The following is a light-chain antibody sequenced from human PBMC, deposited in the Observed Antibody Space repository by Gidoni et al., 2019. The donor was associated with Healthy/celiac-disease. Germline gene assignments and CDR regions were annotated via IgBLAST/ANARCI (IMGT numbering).Light chain of an antibody. Sequence: DIQMTQSPSSLSASVGDRVTITCRASQSISSYLNWYQQKPGKAPKLLIYAASSLQSGVPSRFSGSGSGTDFTLTISSLQPEDFATYYCQQSYSTLGTFGKGTKVEIK. CDR2: AAS. CDR3: QQSYSTLGT. J-gene: IGKJ1*01. V-gene: IGKV1-39*01. CDR1: QSISSY.